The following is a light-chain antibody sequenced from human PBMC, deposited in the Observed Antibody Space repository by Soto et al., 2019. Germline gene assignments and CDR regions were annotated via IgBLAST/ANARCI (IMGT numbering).Light chain of an antibody. CDR1: QSVASN. Sequence: EIVMTQSPASLSGSPGDGATLSCRASQSVASNVAWYQQKPGEGPRLLIHGASTRAVGVPARFSGSGSGTDFSLTIHSLQSEDFAVYYCQQYHKWPPQYTFGQGTKLQTK. CDR3: QQYHKWPPQYT. V-gene: IGKV3-15*01. J-gene: IGKJ2*01. CDR2: GAS.